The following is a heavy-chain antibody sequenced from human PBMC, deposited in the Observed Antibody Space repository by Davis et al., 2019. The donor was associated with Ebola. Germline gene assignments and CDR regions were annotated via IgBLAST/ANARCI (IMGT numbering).Heavy chain of an antibody. V-gene: IGHV5-51*01. D-gene: IGHD4-11*01. Sequence: GGSLRLSCKGSGYSFTSYWIGWVRQMPGKGLEWMGIIYPGDSDTRYSPSFQGQVTISADKSISTAYLQWSSLKASDTAMYYCARPHSNYETYFDYWGQGTLVTVSS. CDR2: IYPGDSDT. CDR3: ARPHSNYETYFDY. CDR1: GYSFTSYW. J-gene: IGHJ4*02.